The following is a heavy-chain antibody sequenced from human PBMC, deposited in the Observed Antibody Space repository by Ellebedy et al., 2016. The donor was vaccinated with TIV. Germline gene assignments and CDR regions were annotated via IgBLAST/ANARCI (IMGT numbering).Heavy chain of an antibody. CDR3: ARVWVQSIRLYFDY. CDR1: GYTFTTYA. D-gene: IGHD3-16*01. V-gene: IGHV1-3*01. Sequence: AASVKVSCKASGYTFTTYAIHWVRQAPGQRLEWMGWINPGNGNTKYSQNFQGRVTVTKDTSARTAYMDLSSLRAEDTAVYYCARVWVQSIRLYFDYWGQGTLITVSS. J-gene: IGHJ4*02. CDR2: INPGNGNT.